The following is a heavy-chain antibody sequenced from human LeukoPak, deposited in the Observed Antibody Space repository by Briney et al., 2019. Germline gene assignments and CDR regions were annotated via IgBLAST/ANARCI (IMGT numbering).Heavy chain of an antibody. J-gene: IGHJ6*03. CDR2: IFTTGST. V-gene: IGHV4-4*07. Sequence: SETLFLTCTVSGASVSEYYWSWVRQPAGKGLEWIGRIFTTGSTDYNPSLKSRVTMSRDRSKNQLFLTLTSVTAADTAVYYCARASDSIFSYYYHMDLWGKGITVTVSS. D-gene: IGHD3-3*02. CDR1: GASVSEYY. CDR3: ARASDSIFSYYYHMDL.